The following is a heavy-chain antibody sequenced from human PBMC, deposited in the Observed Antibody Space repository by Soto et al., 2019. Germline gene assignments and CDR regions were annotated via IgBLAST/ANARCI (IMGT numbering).Heavy chain of an antibody. J-gene: IGHJ6*02. CDR1: GGTFSRYA. D-gene: IGHD6-13*01. CDR3: ARVRKGGRSCWYPYYYYGMDV. Sequence: QVQLVQSGAEVKKPGSSVKVSCKASGGTFSRYAISWVRQAPGQVLEWMGGIIPIFGTANYAQKFQGRVTITADESTSAAYMELSSLRSEDTAVYYCARVRKGGRSCWYPYYYYGMDVWGQGTTVTVSS. CDR2: IIPIFGTA. V-gene: IGHV1-69*01.